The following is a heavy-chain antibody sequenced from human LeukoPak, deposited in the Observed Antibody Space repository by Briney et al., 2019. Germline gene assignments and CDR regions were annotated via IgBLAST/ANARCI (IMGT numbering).Heavy chain of an antibody. Sequence: SQTLSLTCTVSGGSISSGGYYWSWIRQHPGKGLEWIGYIYYSGSTYYNPSLKSRVTISVDTSKNQFSLKLSSVTAADTAVYYCARGITMVRGVKDRTRFDPWAREPWSPSPQ. D-gene: IGHD3-10*01. V-gene: IGHV4-31*03. CDR2: IYYSGST. CDR3: ARGITMVRGVKDRTRFDP. J-gene: IGHJ5*02. CDR1: GGSISSGGYY.